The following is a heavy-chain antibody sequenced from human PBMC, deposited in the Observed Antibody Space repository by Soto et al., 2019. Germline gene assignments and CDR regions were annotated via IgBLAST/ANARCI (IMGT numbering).Heavy chain of an antibody. V-gene: IGHV4-39*01. CDR3: ARHIPVLEWLFDY. Sequence: SETLSLTCTVSGGSISSSSYYWGWIRQPPGKGMEWIGSIYYSGSTYYNPSLKSRVTISVDTSKNQFSLKLSSVTAADTAVYYCARHIPVLEWLFDYWGQGTLVTVSS. J-gene: IGHJ4*02. CDR1: GGSISSSSYY. CDR2: IYYSGST. D-gene: IGHD3-3*01.